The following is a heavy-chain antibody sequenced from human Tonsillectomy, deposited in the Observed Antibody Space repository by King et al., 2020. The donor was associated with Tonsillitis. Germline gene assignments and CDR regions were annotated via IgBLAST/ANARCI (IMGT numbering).Heavy chain of an antibody. D-gene: IGHD2-15*01. Sequence: QLVQSGAEVKKPGASMKISCKASGYTFTGYFIHWVRQAPGQGLEWMGWINPDTGDTNYARKFRGRVTVTMDTSISTAYVELNSLTSDDTAVYFCARERDNSPSLGYWGRGTLVTVSS. CDR3: ARERDNSPSLGY. CDR2: INPDTGDT. CDR1: GYTFTGYF. J-gene: IGHJ4*02. V-gene: IGHV1-2*02.